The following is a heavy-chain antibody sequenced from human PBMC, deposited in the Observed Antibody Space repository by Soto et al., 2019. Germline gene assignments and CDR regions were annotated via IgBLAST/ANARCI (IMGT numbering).Heavy chain of an antibody. J-gene: IGHJ6*02. CDR2: IIPIFGIA. V-gene: IGHV1-69*08. CDR1: GGTFSRYS. CDR3: AREDRDRETGLVPAAIDGMDV. D-gene: IGHD2-2*01. Sequence: QVQLVQSGAEVKKPGSSVKVSCKASGGTFSRYSITWVRQAPGHGLEWIGRIIPIFGIASYAQKFQGRVTITADESTSTADMELSSLRSDDTAVYYCAREDRDRETGLVPAAIDGMDVWGQRTTVTVSS.